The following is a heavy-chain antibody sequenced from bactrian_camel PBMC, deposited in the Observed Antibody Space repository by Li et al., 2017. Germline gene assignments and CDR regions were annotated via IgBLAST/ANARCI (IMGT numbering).Heavy chain of an antibody. CDR2: IPSGGRST. V-gene: IGHV3S25*01. D-gene: IGHD6*01. Sequence: HLQLVESGGGLVQPGGSLRLSCAASGYTFSNSFMNWVRQAPGKGLEWLSGIPSGGRSTYYADSVKDRCTISRDNAKNTVYLQMSSLKSEDTAVYYCVKRVYNSNRAEYQGTQVTVS. J-gene: IGHJ4*01. CDR1: GYTFSNSF.